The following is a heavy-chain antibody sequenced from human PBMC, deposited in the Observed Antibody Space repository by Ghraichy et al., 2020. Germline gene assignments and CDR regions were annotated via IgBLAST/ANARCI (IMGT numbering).Heavy chain of an antibody. CDR1: GFTFSDHH. D-gene: IGHD2-8*02. J-gene: IGHJ6*02. V-gene: IGHV3-72*01. CDR3: VRAQRAEGGVSNYYGMDV. CDR2: SRNKANSYTT. Sequence: GGSLRLSCAVSGFTFSDHHMNWVRQAPGKGLEWVGRSRNKANSYTTEYAASVKGRFSLSRDDSKNSLYLQMSSLETEDTAVYYCVRAQRAEGGVSNYYGMDVWGQGTTVTVSS.